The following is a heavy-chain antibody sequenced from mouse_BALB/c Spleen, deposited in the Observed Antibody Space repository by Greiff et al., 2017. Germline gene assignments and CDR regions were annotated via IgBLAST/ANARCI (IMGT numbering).Heavy chain of an antibody. CDR1: GYSITSDYA. CDR3: ARSPILRPDMDY. CDR2: ISYSGST. J-gene: IGHJ4*01. Sequence: VQLQQSGPGLVKPSQSLSLTCTVTGYSITSDYAWYWIRQSPGNNLEWMGYISYSGSTSYNPSLTSRISITRDTSKNQYFLQLNSVTTEDTATYYCARSPILRPDMDYWGQGTSVTVSS. D-gene: IGHD1-2*01. V-gene: IGHV3-2*02.